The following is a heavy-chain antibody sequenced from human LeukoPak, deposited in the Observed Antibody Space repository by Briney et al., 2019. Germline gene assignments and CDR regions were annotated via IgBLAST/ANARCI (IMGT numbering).Heavy chain of an antibody. CDR2: IYYSGST. V-gene: IGHV4-59*01. J-gene: IGHJ4*02. CDR3: ARVSGWSWQWLVH. CDR1: GGSISSYY. D-gene: IGHD6-19*01. Sequence: SETLSLTCTVSGGSISSYYWSWIRQPPGKGLEWIGYIYYSGSTNYNPSLKSRVTISVDTSKNQFSLKLSSVTAADTAVYYCARVSGWSWQWLVHWGQGTLVTVSS.